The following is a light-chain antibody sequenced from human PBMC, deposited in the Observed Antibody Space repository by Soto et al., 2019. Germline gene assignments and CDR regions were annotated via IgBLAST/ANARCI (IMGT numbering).Light chain of an antibody. CDR1: QVISTY. CDR3: QQVDSYPRT. Sequence: DIQLTQSPSFLSPSLGESVTITCRASQVISTYLVWYQQKRGKAPTVLIYASSTLQTGVPSRFSGSGSGTDFSLTISSLHPEDVATYYCQQVDSYPRTFGQGTKVDIK. J-gene: IGKJ1*01. V-gene: IGKV1-9*01. CDR2: ASS.